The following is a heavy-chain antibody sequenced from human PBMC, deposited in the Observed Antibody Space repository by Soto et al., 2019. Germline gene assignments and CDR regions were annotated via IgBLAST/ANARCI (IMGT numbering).Heavy chain of an antibody. Sequence: PGGSLRLSCAASGFTFSSYAMSWVRQAPGKGLEWVSAISGSGGSTYYADSVKGRFTISRDNSKNTLYLQMNSLRAEDTAVYYCAKDFHLLDIVVVPPDYYYMDVWGKGTTVTVSS. CDR3: AKDFHLLDIVVVPPDYYYMDV. CDR2: ISGSGGST. D-gene: IGHD2-2*03. J-gene: IGHJ6*03. CDR1: GFTFSSYA. V-gene: IGHV3-23*01.